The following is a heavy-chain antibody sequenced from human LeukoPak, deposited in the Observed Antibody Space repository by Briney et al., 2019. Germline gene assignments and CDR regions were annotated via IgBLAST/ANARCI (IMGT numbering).Heavy chain of an antibody. CDR3: ARDRLGLLHDAFDI. CDR2: INPNSGGT. J-gene: IGHJ3*02. Sequence: ASVKVSCKASGYTFTGYYMHWVRQAPEQGLEWMGWINPNSGGTNYAQKFQGRVTITADKSTSTAYMELSSLRSEDTAVYYCARDRLGLLHDAFDIWGQGTMVTVSS. CDR1: GYTFTGYY. D-gene: IGHD3-16*01. V-gene: IGHV1-2*02.